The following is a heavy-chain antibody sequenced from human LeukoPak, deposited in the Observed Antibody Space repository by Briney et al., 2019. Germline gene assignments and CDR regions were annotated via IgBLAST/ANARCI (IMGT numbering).Heavy chain of an antibody. D-gene: IGHD5-12*01. J-gene: IGHJ4*02. CDR2: IIPIFGTA. Sequence: SVKVSCKASGYTFTGYYMHWVRQAPGQGLEWMGRIIPIFGTANYAQKFQGRVTITTDESTSTAYMELSSLRSEDTAVYYCASWLSGLRAFDYWGQGTLVTVSS. CDR3: ASWLSGLRAFDY. V-gene: IGHV1-69*05. CDR1: GYTFTGYY.